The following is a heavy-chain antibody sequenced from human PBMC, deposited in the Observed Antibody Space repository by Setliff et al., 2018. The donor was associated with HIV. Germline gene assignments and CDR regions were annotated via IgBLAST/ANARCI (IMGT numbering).Heavy chain of an antibody. J-gene: IGHJ4*02. V-gene: IGHV1-18*01. Sequence: ASVKVSCKTSGYTFTNYGISWVRQAPGQGLEWTGWIRTYNGNTNYAQRLQGRVTMTTDTSTSTAYMELRSLRSDDTAVYYCARGYDGSYPGGFDYWGQGSLVTVSS. CDR2: IRTYNGNT. D-gene: IGHD1-26*01. CDR1: GYTFTNYG. CDR3: ARGYDGSYPGGFDY.